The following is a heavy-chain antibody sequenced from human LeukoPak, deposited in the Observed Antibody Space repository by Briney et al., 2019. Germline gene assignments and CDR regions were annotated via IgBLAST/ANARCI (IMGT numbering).Heavy chain of an antibody. V-gene: IGHV3-11*01. CDR2: ITSSGGTI. CDR3: ARAQTTVAYPFFY. CDR1: GFTFSDYY. J-gene: IGHJ4*02. D-gene: IGHD4-23*01. Sequence: VKLGGSLRLSCAASGFTFSDYYMSWIRQAPGKGLEWVSYITSSGGTIYYADSVRGRFTISRDNAKNSLYLQMDSLRAEDTAVYYCARAQTTVAYPFFYWGQGTLVTVSS.